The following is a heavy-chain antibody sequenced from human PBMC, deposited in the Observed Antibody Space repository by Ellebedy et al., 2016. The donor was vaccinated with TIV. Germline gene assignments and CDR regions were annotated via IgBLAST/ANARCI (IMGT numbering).Heavy chain of an antibody. CDR3: ARHTPNEGYFDY. D-gene: IGHD2-8*01. V-gene: IGHV4-31*03. J-gene: IGHJ4*02. CDR2: IYYSGST. CDR1: GGSISSGGYY. Sequence: SETLSLTXTVSGGSISSGGYYWSWIRQHPGKGLEWIGYIYYSGSTYYNPSLKSRVTISVDTSKNQFSLKLSSVTAADTAVYYCARHTPNEGYFDYWGQGTLVTVSS.